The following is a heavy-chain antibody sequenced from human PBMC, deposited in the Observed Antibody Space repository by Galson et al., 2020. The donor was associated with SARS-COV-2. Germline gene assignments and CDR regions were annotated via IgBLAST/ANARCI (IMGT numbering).Heavy chain of an antibody. V-gene: IGHV4-59*13. D-gene: IGHD3-22*01. CDR2: FYYGGNP. CDR1: GGDINPYY. Sequence: SETLSLTCTISGGDINPYYWSWIRQSPGKGLEWIGYFYYGGNPRYNPSLESRLSMSADMSRNQFSLKLSSVTAADTGVYFCARVNRETHYYDTTGYYMVDVFDVWGQGTMVTVSS. CDR3: ARVNRETHYYDTTGYYMVDVFDV. J-gene: IGHJ3*01.